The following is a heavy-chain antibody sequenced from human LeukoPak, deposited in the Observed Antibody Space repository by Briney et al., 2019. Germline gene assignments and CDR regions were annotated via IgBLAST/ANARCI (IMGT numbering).Heavy chain of an antibody. V-gene: IGHV1-2*02. Sequence: ASVKVSCKASGYTFTGYYMHWVRQAPGQGLEWMGWINPNSGGTNYAQKFQGRVTMTRDTSISTAYMELRSLRSDDTAVYYRARDWLSLGAFDIWGQGTMVTVSS. J-gene: IGHJ3*02. D-gene: IGHD3-10*01. CDR1: GYTFTGYY. CDR2: INPNSGGT. CDR3: ARDWLSLGAFDI.